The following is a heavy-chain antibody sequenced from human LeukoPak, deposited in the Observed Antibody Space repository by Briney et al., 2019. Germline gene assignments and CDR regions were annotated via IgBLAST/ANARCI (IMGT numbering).Heavy chain of an antibody. D-gene: IGHD1-26*01. CDR2: IYTSGST. CDR3: ARTRSQPYLHYYYMDV. CDR1: GGSISSGSYY. V-gene: IGHV4-61*02. J-gene: IGHJ6*03. Sequence: SETLSLTCTVSGGSISSGSYYWSWIRQPAGKGLEWIGRIYTSGSTNYNPSLKSRVTISVDTSKNQFSLKLSSVTAADTAVYYCARTRSQPYLHYYYMDVWGKGTTVTISS.